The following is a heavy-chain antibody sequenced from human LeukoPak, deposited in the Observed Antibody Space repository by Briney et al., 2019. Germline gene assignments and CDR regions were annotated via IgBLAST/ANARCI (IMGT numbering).Heavy chain of an antibody. V-gene: IGHV3-15*01. J-gene: IGHJ3*02. CDR3: TTLYSGSYQGAFDI. Sequence: PGGSLRLSCAASGFTFSNAWMSWVRQAPGKGLEWVGRIKSKTDGGTTDYAAPVKGRFTISRDDSKNTLYLQMNSLKTEDTAVYYCTTLYSGSYQGAFDIWGQGTIVTVSS. CDR2: IKSKTDGGTT. D-gene: IGHD1-26*01. CDR1: GFTFSNAW.